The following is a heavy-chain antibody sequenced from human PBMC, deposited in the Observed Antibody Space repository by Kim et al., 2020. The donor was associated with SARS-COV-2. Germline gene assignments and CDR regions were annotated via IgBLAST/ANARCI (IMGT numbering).Heavy chain of an antibody. CDR3: ARDRLSWAYCGGDCYYYYYYGMDV. CDR2: ISSSGSTI. J-gene: IGHJ6*02. Sequence: GGSLRLSCAASGFTFSSYEMNWVRQAPGKGLEWVSYISSSGSTIYYADSVKGRFTISRDNAKNSLYLQMNSLRAEDTAVYYCARDRLSWAYCGGDCYYYYYYGMDVWGQGTTVTVSS. V-gene: IGHV3-48*03. D-gene: IGHD2-21*02. CDR1: GFTFSSYE.